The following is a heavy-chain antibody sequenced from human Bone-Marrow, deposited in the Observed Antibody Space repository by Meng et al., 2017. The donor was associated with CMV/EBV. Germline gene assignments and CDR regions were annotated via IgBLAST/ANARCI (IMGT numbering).Heavy chain of an antibody. CDR3: AKESSGWGYNWFDP. V-gene: IGHV3-30*02. CDR1: GFSFSNAW. Sequence: GGSLRLSCAGSGFSFSNAWMSWVRQAPGKGLEWVAFIRYDGSNKYYADSVKGRFTISRDNSKNTLYLQMNSLRAEDTAVYYCAKESSGWGYNWFDPWGQGTLVTVSS. J-gene: IGHJ5*02. CDR2: IRYDGSNK. D-gene: IGHD6-19*01.